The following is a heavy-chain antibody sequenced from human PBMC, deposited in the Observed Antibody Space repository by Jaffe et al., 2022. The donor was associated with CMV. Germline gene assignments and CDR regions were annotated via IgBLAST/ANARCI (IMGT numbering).Heavy chain of an antibody. Sequence: QVQLVQSGAEVKKPGASVKVSCKASGYTFTGYYMHWVRQAPGQGLEWMGWINPNSGGTNYAQKFQGRVTMTRDTSISTAYMELSRLRSDDTAVYYCARESPRSGSYYKRAIDYWGQGTLVTVSS. V-gene: IGHV1-2*02. CDR1: GYTFTGYY. CDR2: INPNSGGT. CDR3: ARESPRSGSYYKRAIDY. J-gene: IGHJ4*02. D-gene: IGHD1-26*01.